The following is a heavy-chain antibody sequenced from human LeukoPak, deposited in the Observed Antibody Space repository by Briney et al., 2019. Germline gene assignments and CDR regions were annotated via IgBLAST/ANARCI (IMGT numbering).Heavy chain of an antibody. V-gene: IGHV4-38-2*02. CDR3: ARNASSGFFNA. J-gene: IGHJ1*01. D-gene: IGHD6-25*01. CDR1: GQSIINNYY. Sequence: SETLSLTCTVSGQSIINNYYWGWIRPSPGKGLEWIGSIHHSGNRFESGSTHYNPSLRSRVTVSADTSKNEFSLTLRSVTAADTAVYFCARNASSGFFNAWGRGTLVTVSS. CDR2: IHHSGNRFESGST.